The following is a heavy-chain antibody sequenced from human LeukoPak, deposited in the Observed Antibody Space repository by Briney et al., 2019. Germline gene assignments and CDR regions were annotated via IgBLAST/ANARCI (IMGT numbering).Heavy chain of an antibody. CDR2: INHSGST. J-gene: IGHJ4*02. D-gene: IGHD3-10*01. V-gene: IGHV4-34*01. CDR3: ARASTGSQIDGFDY. Sequence: SETLSLTCAVYSGSFSGYYWSWIRQPPGKGLEWIGEINHSGSTNYNPSLKSRVTISVDTSKNQFSLKVRSVTAADTAVYYCARASTGSQIDGFDYWGQGTLVTVSS. CDR1: SGSFSGYY.